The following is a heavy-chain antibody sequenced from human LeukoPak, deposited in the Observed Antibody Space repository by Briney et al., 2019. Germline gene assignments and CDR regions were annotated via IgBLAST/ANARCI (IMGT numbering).Heavy chain of an antibody. CDR2: IYYTGTT. CDR1: GGSNSGHY. V-gene: IGHV4-59*11. CDR3: MRSGANSGGN. D-gene: IGHD4/OR15-4a*01. Sequence: PSETLSLTCTVSGGSNSGHYWSWSRQPPGKGLEWIGYIYYTGTTNYNPSLRSRVTISVETSKNQFSLKLSSVTAADTAVYYCMRSGANSGGNWGQGTLVTVSS. J-gene: IGHJ4*02.